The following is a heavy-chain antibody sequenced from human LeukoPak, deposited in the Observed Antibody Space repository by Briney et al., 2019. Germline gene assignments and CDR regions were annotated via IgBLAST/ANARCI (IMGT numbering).Heavy chain of an antibody. V-gene: IGHV3-74*01. CDR3: ARGITMIGGV. CDR2: INSDGSSI. CDR1: GFTFSSYW. D-gene: IGHD3-10*02. J-gene: IGHJ6*04. Sequence: GGSLRLSCTASGFTFSSYWMHWVRQAPGTGLVWVSRINSDGSSITYADSVKGRFTISRDNAKNTLYLQMNSLRADDTAVYYCARGITMIGGVWGKGTTVTISS.